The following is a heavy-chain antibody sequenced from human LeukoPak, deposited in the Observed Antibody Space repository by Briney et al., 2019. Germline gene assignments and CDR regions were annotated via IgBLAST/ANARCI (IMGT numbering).Heavy chain of an antibody. CDR3: ARDRSGTFDY. Sequence: GRSLRLSCAASGFTFSSYDMHWVRQAPGKGLEWVALIWYDGSNKYYADSVKGRFTISRDNSRNTLYLQMNSLRAEDTAVYYCARDRSGTFDYWGQGTLVTVPS. CDR1: GFTFSSYD. V-gene: IGHV3-33*01. D-gene: IGHD2-15*01. J-gene: IGHJ4*02. CDR2: IWYDGSNK.